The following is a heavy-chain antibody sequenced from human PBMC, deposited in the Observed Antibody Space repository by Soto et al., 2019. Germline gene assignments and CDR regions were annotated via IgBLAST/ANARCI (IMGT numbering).Heavy chain of an antibody. CDR2: IYLSDSDT. D-gene: IGHD6-19*01. CDR3: ARYSSGWPYYFDY. V-gene: IGHV5-51*01. Sequence: GESLKISCKGSGYSFTSYWIAWVRQMPGKGLEWMGIIYLSDSDTRYSPSFQGRVTISADKSISTAYLQWSSLKASDAAMYYCARYSSGWPYYFDYWGQGTLVTVSS. CDR1: GYSFTSYW. J-gene: IGHJ4*02.